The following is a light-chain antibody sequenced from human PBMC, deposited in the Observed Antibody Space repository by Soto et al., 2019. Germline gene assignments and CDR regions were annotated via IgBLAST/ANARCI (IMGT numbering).Light chain of an antibody. V-gene: IGKV1-39*01. CDR3: QQSFKAPWT. CDR2: AGS. CDR1: QSISRY. Sequence: DIQMTQSPSSLSASVGDRVTITCRASQSISRYVNWYRQKAGKAPELLISAGSILHSGVPSSFSGTVSGADFSLVISHLPPEDFATYHGQQSFKAPWTFGQGTRVEIK. J-gene: IGKJ1*01.